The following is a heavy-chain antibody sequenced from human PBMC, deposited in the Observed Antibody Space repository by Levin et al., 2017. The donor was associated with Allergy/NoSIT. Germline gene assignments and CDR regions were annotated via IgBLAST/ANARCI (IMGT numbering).Heavy chain of an antibody. D-gene: IGHD4-23*01. CDR3: ARGRRTPVGSGSLLNYFYYGMDV. CDR1: GGSFHDYF. J-gene: IGHJ6*02. V-gene: IGHV4-34*01. Sequence: PGGSLRLSCGVSGGSFHDYFWIWIRQSPGKGLEWIGEINHSGFTNYNPSLKSRVTISLDTSKSQFSLQFKSVTAADTAMYYCARGRRTPVGSGSLLNYFYYGMDVWGQGTTVAVSS. CDR2: INHSGFT.